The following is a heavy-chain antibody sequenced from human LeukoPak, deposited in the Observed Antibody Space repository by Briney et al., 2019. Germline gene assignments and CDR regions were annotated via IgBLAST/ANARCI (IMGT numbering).Heavy chain of an antibody. Sequence: GGSLRLSCAASGFTVGTNYMSWVRQAPGKGLEWVSSISSSSSYIYYADSVKGRFTISRDNSKNTVYLQMKSLRAEDTAVYYCARGYVVDYWGQGTLVTVSS. D-gene: IGHD5-12*01. V-gene: IGHV3-21*04. J-gene: IGHJ4*02. CDR3: ARGYVVDY. CDR1: GFTVGTNY. CDR2: ISSSSSYI.